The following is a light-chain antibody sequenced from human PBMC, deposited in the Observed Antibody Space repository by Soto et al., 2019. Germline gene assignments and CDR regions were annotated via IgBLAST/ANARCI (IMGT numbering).Light chain of an antibody. CDR1: SSNIGAGYD. CDR3: QSSDSSLSGYV. V-gene: IGLV1-40*01. CDR2: GNY. J-gene: IGLJ1*01. Sequence: QSVLTQPPSVSGAPGQRVTISCTGNSSNIGAGYDVHWYQHLTGTAPKLLIYGNYNRPSGVPDRFSGSKSGTSASLAITGLQAEDEADYYCQSSDSSLSGYVFGTGTKLTVL.